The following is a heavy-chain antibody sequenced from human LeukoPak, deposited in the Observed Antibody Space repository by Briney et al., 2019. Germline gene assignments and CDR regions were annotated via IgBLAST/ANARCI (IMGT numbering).Heavy chain of an antibody. D-gene: IGHD3-10*01. CDR3: ASRVPGGTGFFDY. V-gene: IGHV3-48*03. Sequence: GGSLRLSCAASGFTFNSYAMSWVRQAPEKGLEWVSYISSTGSTIYYADSVKGRFTISRDNAKNSLYLQMNSLRAEDTAVYYCASRVPGGTGFFDYWGQGTLVTVSS. CDR2: ISSTGSTI. CDR1: GFTFNSYA. J-gene: IGHJ4*02.